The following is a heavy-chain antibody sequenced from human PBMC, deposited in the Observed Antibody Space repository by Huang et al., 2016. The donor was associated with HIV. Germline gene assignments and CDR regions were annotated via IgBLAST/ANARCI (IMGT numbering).Heavy chain of an antibody. Sequence: QVKLVQSGAEVKKPGASVKVSCKTSGYTFSGYAITWVRQAPGQGREWMGWVSPYNGDTTYVQNLQGRVTMTTDMSTTTAYMELRSLTSDDTAIYYCARKFGRDFDYWGQGTLVTVSS. CDR1: GYTFSGYA. D-gene: IGHD3-16*01. CDR2: VSPYNGDT. V-gene: IGHV1-18*01. J-gene: IGHJ4*02. CDR3: ARKFGRDFDY.